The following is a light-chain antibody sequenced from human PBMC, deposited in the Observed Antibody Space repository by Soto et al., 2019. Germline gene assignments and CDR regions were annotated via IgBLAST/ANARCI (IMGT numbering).Light chain of an antibody. Sequence: EIVLTQSPATLSLSPGERATLSCRASQSVSRYLAWYQQKPGQAPRLLIYGASTRATGIPARFSGGGSGTQFTLTISSLQSEDSALYYCQHYYIWPWTFGQGTKVDI. J-gene: IGKJ1*01. V-gene: IGKV3-15*01. CDR1: QSVSRY. CDR3: QHYYIWPWT. CDR2: GAS.